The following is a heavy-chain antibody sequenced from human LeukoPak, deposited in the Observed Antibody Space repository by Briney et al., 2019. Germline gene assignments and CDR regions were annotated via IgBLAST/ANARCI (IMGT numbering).Heavy chain of an antibody. CDR2: IYYSGST. D-gene: IGHD4/OR15-4a*01. J-gene: IGHJ6*03. CDR1: GGSISSYY. Sequence: SETLSLTCTVSGGSISSYYWSLIRQPPGKGLEWIGYIYYSGSTNYNPSLKSRVTISVDTSKNQFSLKVNSVTAADTAVYYCARAPGNDYYPYYYMDVWGKGTTVTVSS. CDR3: ARAPGNDYYPYYYMDV. V-gene: IGHV4-59*01.